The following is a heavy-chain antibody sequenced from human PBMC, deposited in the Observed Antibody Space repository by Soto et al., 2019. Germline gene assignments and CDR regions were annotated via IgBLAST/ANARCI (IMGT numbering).Heavy chain of an antibody. CDR3: EKGGHVLVVTAAFDY. CDR1: GNTFTNYY. V-gene: IGHV1-46*01. J-gene: IGHJ4*02. D-gene: IGHD2-21*02. CDR2: INPSGGHT. Sequence: QVQLMQSGAEVKKPGASVKVSCKASGNTFTNYYIHWVRQAPGQGLEWMGTINPSGGHTTYAQKFPGRVTMTRDTCTSTLYMELTSLRSEDTGVYYCEKGGHVLVVTAAFDYWGQGTLVTVSS.